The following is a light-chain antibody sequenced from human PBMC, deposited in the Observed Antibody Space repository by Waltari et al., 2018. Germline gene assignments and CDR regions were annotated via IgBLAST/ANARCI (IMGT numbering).Light chain of an antibody. Sequence: QSVLTQPPSASGTPGQRVTISCSGSRSNIGSNYVYLYQQLPGTAPKLLIYRNNQRPSGVPDRFSGSKSGTSASLAISGLRSEDEADYYCAAWDDSLSGRVVFGGGTKLTVL. CDR1: RSNIGSNY. CDR3: AAWDDSLSGRVV. V-gene: IGLV1-47*01. J-gene: IGLJ2*01. CDR2: RNN.